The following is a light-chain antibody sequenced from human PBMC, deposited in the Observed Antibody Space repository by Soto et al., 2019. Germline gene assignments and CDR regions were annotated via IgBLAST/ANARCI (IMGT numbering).Light chain of an antibody. CDR3: AAWDDSLNGFFA. J-gene: IGLJ1*01. CDR2: NGN. CDR1: SFNIGRNS. V-gene: IGLV1-44*01. Sequence: QSVLTQPPSASGTPGQRVTISCSGSSFNIGRNSVSWYQHLPGAAPKLLIYNGNQRPSGVPDRFSGSKSGTSASLAISGLQSEDEADYYCAAWDDSLNGFFAFGTGTRSPS.